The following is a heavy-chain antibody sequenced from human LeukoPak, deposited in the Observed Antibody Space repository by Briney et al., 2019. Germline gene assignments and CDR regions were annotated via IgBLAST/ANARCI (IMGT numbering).Heavy chain of an antibody. Sequence: GGSLRLSCAASGFTLSDYYMRWIRQAPGKGLEWVSYSSSSGSTMYYADSVKGRFAISRDNAKNSLYLQMNSLRAEDSAVYYCARRRDFIDYWGQGTLVIVSS. D-gene: IGHD3/OR15-3a*01. V-gene: IGHV3-11*01. CDR1: GFTLSDYY. J-gene: IGHJ4*02. CDR2: SSSSGSTM. CDR3: ARRRDFIDY.